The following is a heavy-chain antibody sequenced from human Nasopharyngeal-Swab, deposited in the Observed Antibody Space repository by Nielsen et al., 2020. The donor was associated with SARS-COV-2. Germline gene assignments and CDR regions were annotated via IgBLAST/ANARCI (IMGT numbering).Heavy chain of an antibody. V-gene: IGHV4-59*01. J-gene: IGHJ4*02. CDR2: FFYSGTP. CDR1: GGSIKSYY. CDR3: ARDSSGWHY. Sequence: GSLRLSCTVSGGSIKSYYWSWVRQPPGKGLEWIGNFFYSGTPNYNPSLKSRVTISVDAPRNQFSLRLNSVTSADTAMYYCARDSSGWHYWGPGTLVTVSS. D-gene: IGHD6-19*01.